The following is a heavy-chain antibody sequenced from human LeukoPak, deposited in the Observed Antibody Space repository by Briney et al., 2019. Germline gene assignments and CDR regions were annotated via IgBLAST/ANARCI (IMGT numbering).Heavy chain of an antibody. CDR3: ARDEQWLVDY. D-gene: IGHD6-19*01. J-gene: IGHJ4*02. CDR1: GYTFTSYG. V-gene: IGHV1-18*01. Sequence: GASVKVSCKASGYTFTSYGISWVRQAPGQGLEWMGWISLYNGNTKYAQKLQGRVTLTTDTSTSTAHMELRSLRSDDTAVYYCARDEQWLVDYWGQGTLVTVSS. CDR2: ISLYNGNT.